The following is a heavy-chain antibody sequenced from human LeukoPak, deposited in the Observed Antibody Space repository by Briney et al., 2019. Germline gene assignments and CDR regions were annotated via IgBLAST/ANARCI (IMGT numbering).Heavy chain of an antibody. CDR3: ARAIETTDDAFDI. CDR2: IYYSGST. V-gene: IGHV4-30-4*08. D-gene: IGHD4-17*01. CDR1: GGSIRSGDYY. Sequence: KTSETLSLTCTVSGGSIRSGDYYWSWIRQPPGKGLEWIGYIYYSGSTHCNPSLKSRVTISVDTSKNQFSVNLSSVTAADTAVYYCARAIETTDDAFDIWGQGTMVTVSS. J-gene: IGHJ3*02.